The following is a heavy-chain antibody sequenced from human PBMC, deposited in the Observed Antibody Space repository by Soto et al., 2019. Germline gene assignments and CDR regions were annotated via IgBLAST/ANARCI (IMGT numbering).Heavy chain of an antibody. CDR2: INPNSGGT. V-gene: IGHV1-2*02. Sequence: ASVKVSCKASGYTFTGYYMHWVRQAPGQGLEWMGWINPNSGGTNYAQKFQGRVTMTRDTSISTAYMELSRLRSDDTAVYYCARVSYYYDSSGYTHYYYYGMDVWGQGTTVTVSS. CDR1: GYTFTGYY. J-gene: IGHJ6*02. D-gene: IGHD3-22*01. CDR3: ARVSYYYDSSGYTHYYYYGMDV.